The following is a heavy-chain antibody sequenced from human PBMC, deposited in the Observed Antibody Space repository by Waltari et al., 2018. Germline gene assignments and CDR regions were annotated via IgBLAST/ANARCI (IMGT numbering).Heavy chain of an antibody. V-gene: IGHV1-2*06. D-gene: IGHD3-10*01. Sequence: QVQLVQSGAEVKKPGASVKVSCKASGYTFTGYDMHWVRQAPGQGLEWMGRINPNRGGTNYAQKFQGRVTMTRDTSISTAYMELSRLRSDDTAVYYCARPYGGFGADPLDYWGQGTLVTVSS. CDR3: ARPYGGFGADPLDY. J-gene: IGHJ4*02. CDR1: GYTFTGYD. CDR2: INPNRGGT.